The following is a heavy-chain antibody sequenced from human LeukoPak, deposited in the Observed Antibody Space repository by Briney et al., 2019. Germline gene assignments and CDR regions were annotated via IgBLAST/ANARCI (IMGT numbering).Heavy chain of an antibody. Sequence: PSETLSLTCTVSGGSITSYYWSWLRQPPGKGLEWLGYIRYTGSTSYNHSLKSRVTLSSDTSKNQFSLKLTSVTAADTAVYYCARYYGDLTAYNLPGFDPWGRGTLVTVSS. CDR2: IRYTGST. V-gene: IGHV4-59*08. J-gene: IGHJ5*02. CDR1: GGSITSYY. D-gene: IGHD3-9*01. CDR3: ARYYGDLTAYNLPGFDP.